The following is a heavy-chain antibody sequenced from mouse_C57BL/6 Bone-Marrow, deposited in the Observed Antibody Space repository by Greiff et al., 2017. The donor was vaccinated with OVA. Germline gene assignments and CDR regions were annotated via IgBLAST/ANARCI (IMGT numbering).Heavy chain of an antibody. CDR3: ARYGYYGSSFDY. D-gene: IGHD1-1*01. CDR1: GYTFTSYW. J-gene: IGHJ2*01. V-gene: IGHV1-55*01. Sequence: QVQLKESGAELVKPGASVKMSCKASGYTFTSYWITWVKQRPGQGLEWIGDIYPGSGSTNYNEKFKSKATLTVDTSSSTAYMQLSSLTSEDSAVYYCARYGYYGSSFDYWGQGTTLTVSS. CDR2: IYPGSGST.